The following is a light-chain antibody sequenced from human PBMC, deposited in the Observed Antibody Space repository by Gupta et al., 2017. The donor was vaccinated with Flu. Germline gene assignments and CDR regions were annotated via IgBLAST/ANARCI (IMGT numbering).Light chain of an antibody. Sequence: DIVMTQSPLSLPVTPGEPASISCRSSQSLLHSNGYNYLDWYLQKPGQSPQLLIYLGSNRASGVPDRFSGSWSGTDFTLKISRVEAEDVGIYYCMQALQTPRTFGQGTKVEIK. V-gene: IGKV2-28*01. J-gene: IGKJ1*01. CDR3: MQALQTPRT. CDR1: QSLLHSNGYNY. CDR2: LGS.